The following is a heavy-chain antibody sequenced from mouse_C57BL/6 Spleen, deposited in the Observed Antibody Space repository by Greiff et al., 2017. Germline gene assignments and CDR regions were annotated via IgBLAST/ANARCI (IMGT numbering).Heavy chain of an antibody. CDR2: IDPSDSYT. V-gene: IGHV1-50*01. D-gene: IGHD2-1*01. Sequence: QVQLQQPGAELVKPGASVKLSCKASGYTFTSYWMQWVKQRPGQGLEWIGEIDPSDSYTNYNEKFKGKATLTVDTSSSTAYMQLSSLTSEDSAVYYCARGMFENYGNYKAWFAYWGQGTLVTVSA. CDR1: GYTFTSYW. CDR3: ARGMFENYGNYKAWFAY. J-gene: IGHJ3*01.